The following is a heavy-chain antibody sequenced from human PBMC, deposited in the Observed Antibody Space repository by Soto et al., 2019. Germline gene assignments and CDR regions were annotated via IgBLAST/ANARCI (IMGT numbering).Heavy chain of an antibody. J-gene: IGHJ4*02. CDR2: VYSSVTT. Sequence: SETLSLTCTVSGGSINSYWWSWIRQPAGKGLEWIGRVYSSVTTDYNPSLNSRATMSVETSKNQFSLKLSSATAADTAVYSCARDIASYAYGEGYWGQGIKVTVSS. V-gene: IGHV4-4*07. CDR3: ARDIASYAYGEGY. CDR1: GGSINSYW. D-gene: IGHD2-21*01.